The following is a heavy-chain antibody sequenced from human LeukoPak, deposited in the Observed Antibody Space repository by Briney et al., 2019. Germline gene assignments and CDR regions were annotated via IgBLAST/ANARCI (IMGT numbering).Heavy chain of an antibody. V-gene: IGHV1-69*05. CDR2: IIPIFGTA. Sequence: ASVKVSCKASGGTFSSYAISWVRQAPGQGLEWMGGIIPIFGTANYAQKFQGRVTITTDESTSTAYMELSSLRSEDTAVYYCARGPGYCSSTSCLYYYYYGMDVWGQGTTVTVSS. D-gene: IGHD2-2*01. CDR3: ARGPGYCSSTSCLYYYYYGMDV. J-gene: IGHJ6*02. CDR1: GGTFSSYA.